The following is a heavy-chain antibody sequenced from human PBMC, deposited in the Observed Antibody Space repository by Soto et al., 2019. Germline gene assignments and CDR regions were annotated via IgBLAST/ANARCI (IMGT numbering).Heavy chain of an antibody. CDR1: GFTFSSYA. V-gene: IGHV3-23*01. CDR3: AKSMCGGDCFSAYKY. D-gene: IGHD2-21*02. J-gene: IGHJ4*02. Sequence: EVQLLESGGGLVQPGGSLRLSCAASGFTFSSYAMSWVRQAPGKGLEWVSAISGSGGSTYYADSVKGRFTISRDNSKNTLYLQMTSLRDEDTAVYYCAKSMCGGDCFSAYKYWGQGSLVTVAS. CDR2: ISGSGGST.